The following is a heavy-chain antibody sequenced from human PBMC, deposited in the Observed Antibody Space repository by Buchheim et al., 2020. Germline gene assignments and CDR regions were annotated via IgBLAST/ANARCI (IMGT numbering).Heavy chain of an antibody. V-gene: IGHV3-23*01. Sequence: EVQLLESGGGLVQPGGSLRLSCVVSGFTFSSYPMSWVRQAPGKGLEWVSTISGSGGSTYYADSMKGRFTISRDNSKNTLYLQMNSLRAEDTAVYYCAKAIWVNVGWWLPPYFDYWGQGTL. CDR3: AKAIWVNVGWWLPPYFDY. CDR2: ISGSGGST. D-gene: IGHD5-12*01. CDR1: GFTFSSYP. J-gene: IGHJ4*02.